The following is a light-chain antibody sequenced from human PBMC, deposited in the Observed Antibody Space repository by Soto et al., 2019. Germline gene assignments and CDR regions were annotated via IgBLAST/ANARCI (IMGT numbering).Light chain of an antibody. J-gene: IGKJ4*01. CDR1: QSVGSS. CDR2: GAS. V-gene: IGKV3-15*01. Sequence: EIKMTQSPATLSVSPGERATLSCWASQSVGSSLAWYQQKPGQAPRLLMYGASTRATAIPARFSGSGSGTEFTLTISSLQSEDFGVYYCQQYSKWPPLTFGGGTKVEIK. CDR3: QQYSKWPPLT.